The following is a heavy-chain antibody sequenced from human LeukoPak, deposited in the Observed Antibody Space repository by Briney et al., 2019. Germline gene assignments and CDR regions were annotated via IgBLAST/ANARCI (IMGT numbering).Heavy chain of an antibody. CDR1: GFTFSSFA. CDR2: ISGSGGST. V-gene: IGHV3-23*01. CDR3: AKGLGYDFGRGPDWFDP. Sequence: GGSLRLSCAASGFTFSSFAMSWVRQAPGKGLGWVSLISGSGGSTYYADSVKGRFTISRDNSKNTLYLQMSSLRAEDTAVYYCAKGLGYDFGRGPDWFDPWGQGTLVTVPS. J-gene: IGHJ5*02. D-gene: IGHD3-3*01.